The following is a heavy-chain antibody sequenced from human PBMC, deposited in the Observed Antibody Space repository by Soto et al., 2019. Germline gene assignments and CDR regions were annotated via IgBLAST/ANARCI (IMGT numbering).Heavy chain of an antibody. CDR3: AREARGIAADGPHVPDY. CDR1: VFTFSSYA. D-gene: IGHD6-13*01. CDR2: ISYDGSNK. V-gene: IGHV3-30-3*01. J-gene: IGHJ4*02. Sequence: GGSLRLSCVASVFTFSSYAMDWVRQAPGKGLEWVAVISYDGSNKYYADSVKGRFTISRDNSKNTLYLQMNSLRAEDTAVYYCAREARGIAADGPHVPDYWGQGTLVTVSS.